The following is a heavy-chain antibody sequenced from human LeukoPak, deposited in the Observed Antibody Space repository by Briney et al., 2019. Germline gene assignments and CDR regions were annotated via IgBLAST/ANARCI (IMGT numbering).Heavy chain of an antibody. CDR1: GFTFSIYE. CDR3: ARGVVGLGYYMDV. D-gene: IGHD3/OR15-3a*01. CDR2: ISGSVSTI. V-gene: IGHV3-48*03. Sequence: GGSLRLSCAASGFTFSIYEMNWVRQAPGKGLEWVSYISGSVSTIYYGDSVKGRFTISRDNAKNSLYLQMNSLRAEDTAVYYCARGVVGLGYYMDVWGKGTTVTISS. J-gene: IGHJ6*03.